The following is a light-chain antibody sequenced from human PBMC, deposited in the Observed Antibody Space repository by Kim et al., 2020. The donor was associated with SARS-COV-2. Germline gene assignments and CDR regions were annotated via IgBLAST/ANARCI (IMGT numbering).Light chain of an antibody. J-gene: IGLJ2*01. V-gene: IGLV3-19*01. CDR2: GKN. CDR3: NSRDSSGNHVV. CDR1: SLRSYL. Sequence: LGQTDRITCQGDSLRSYLASWYQQKPGQAPVLVICGKNNRPSGIPYRFSGSSSGNTASLTITGAQAEDEADYYCNSRDSSGNHVVFGGGTQLTVL.